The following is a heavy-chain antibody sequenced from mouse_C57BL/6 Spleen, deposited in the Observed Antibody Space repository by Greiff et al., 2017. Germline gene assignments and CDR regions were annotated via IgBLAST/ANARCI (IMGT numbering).Heavy chain of an antibody. V-gene: IGHV5-4*01. D-gene: IGHD3-2*02. CDR1: GFTFSSYA. CDR3: AREGSSGYHSWFAY. J-gene: IGHJ3*01. Sequence: EVHLVESGGGLVKPGGSLKLSCAASGFTFSSYAMSWVRQTPEKRLEWVATISDGGSYTYYPDNVKGRFTISRDNAKNNLYLQMSHLKSEDTAMYYCAREGSSGYHSWFAYWGQGTLVTVSA. CDR2: ISDGGSYT.